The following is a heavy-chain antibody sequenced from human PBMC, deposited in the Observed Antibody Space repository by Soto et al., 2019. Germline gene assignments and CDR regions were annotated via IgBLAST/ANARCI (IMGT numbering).Heavy chain of an antibody. CDR3: ARGFTGYGDYADY. Sequence: PGGSLRLSCAASGFTFSDYYMSWIRQAPGKGLEWVSYISSSSSYTNYADSVKGRFTISRDNAKNSLYLQMNSLRAEDTAVYYCARGFTGYGDYADYWGQGTLVTVSS. CDR2: ISSSSSYT. D-gene: IGHD4-17*01. CDR1: GFTFSDYY. V-gene: IGHV3-11*06. J-gene: IGHJ4*02.